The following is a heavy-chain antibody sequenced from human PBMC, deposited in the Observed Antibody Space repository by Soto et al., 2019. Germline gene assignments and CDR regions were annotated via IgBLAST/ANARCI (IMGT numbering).Heavy chain of an antibody. D-gene: IGHD6-6*01. V-gene: IGHV3-30*03. CDR2: ISDDGGDT. Sequence: QVQLVESGGGVVQPGRSLRLSCTASGLIFSTNGMHWVRQAPGKGLEWVAHISDDGGDTYYADSVRGRSTISRDNSKSTLYLQMKSLRVEDTAVYYCARDRYSSSPGNLEYWGQGTLVTVSS. CDR3: ARDRYSSSPGNLEY. CDR1: GLIFSTNG. J-gene: IGHJ4*02.